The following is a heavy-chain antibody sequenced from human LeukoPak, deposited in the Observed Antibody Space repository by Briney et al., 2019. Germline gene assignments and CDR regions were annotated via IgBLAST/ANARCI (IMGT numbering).Heavy chain of an antibody. Sequence: GGSLRLSCVASGFTFSHYWMYWGRQAAGKGLLWLSGINGEGKDTRYADSVKGRFTISRDNAKNTLYMQMNSLRAEDTAVYYCASYNWNFLNDYWGQGTLVTVSS. V-gene: IGHV3-74*01. D-gene: IGHD1-20*01. CDR3: ASYNWNFLNDY. CDR1: GFTFSHYW. J-gene: IGHJ4*02. CDR2: INGEGKDT.